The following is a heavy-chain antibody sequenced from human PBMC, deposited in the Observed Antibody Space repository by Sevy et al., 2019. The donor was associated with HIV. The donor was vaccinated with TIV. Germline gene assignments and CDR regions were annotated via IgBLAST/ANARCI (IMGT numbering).Heavy chain of an antibody. J-gene: IGHJ4*02. CDR1: GFKFSVYS. CDR3: ARSVEGHFDY. D-gene: IGHD1-1*01. Sequence: GGSLRLSCAASGFKFSVYSMTWVRQAPGKGLEWISYMTSDTRTIKYAESVKGRFTIYRDNARNSVYLQMNSLRDEDTAVYYCARSVEGHFDYWGQGTLVTVSS. CDR2: MTSDTRTI. V-gene: IGHV3-48*02.